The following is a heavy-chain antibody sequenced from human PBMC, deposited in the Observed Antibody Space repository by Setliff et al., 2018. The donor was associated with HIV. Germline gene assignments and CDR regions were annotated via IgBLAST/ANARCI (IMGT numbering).Heavy chain of an antibody. D-gene: IGHD3-22*01. V-gene: IGHV4-39*01. CDR2: IHYNERT. CDR1: GDSITNSMHY. Sequence: SETLSLTCTVSGDSITNSMHYWSWIRQPPGKGLEFIGSIHYNERTYYNPSLKSRVTISLDTSKNQFSLNLTSVTAADTAVYYCASRIYYYDSNNFLREEGFDPWGQGTLVTVSS. CDR3: ASRIYYYDSNNFLREEGFDP. J-gene: IGHJ5*02.